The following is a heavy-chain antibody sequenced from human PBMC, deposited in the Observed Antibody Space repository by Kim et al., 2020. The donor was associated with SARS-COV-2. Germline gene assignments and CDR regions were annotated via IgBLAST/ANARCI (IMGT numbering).Heavy chain of an antibody. Sequence: ADSVKGRFTISRDNDKNALYLQMNSLRAEDTAVYYCARGAITMVRGVIDLWGQGTLVTVSS. D-gene: IGHD3-10*01. V-gene: IGHV3-11*05. J-gene: IGHJ5*02. CDR3: ARGAITMVRGVIDL.